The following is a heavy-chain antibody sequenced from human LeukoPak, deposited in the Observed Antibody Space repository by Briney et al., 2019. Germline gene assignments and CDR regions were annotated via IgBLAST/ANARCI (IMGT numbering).Heavy chain of an antibody. CDR2: ISGSGGST. D-gene: IGHD3-3*01. Sequence: GGSLRPSCAASGFTFSSYAMSWVRQAPGKGLEWVSAISGSGGSTYYADSVKGRFTISRDNSKNTLYLQMNSLRAEDTAVYYCAKAGITIFGVVTDGDYFDYWGQGTLVTVSS. V-gene: IGHV3-23*01. J-gene: IGHJ4*02. CDR1: GFTFSSYA. CDR3: AKAGITIFGVVTDGDYFDY.